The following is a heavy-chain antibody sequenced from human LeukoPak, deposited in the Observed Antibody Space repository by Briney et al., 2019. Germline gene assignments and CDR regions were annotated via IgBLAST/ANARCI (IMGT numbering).Heavy chain of an antibody. V-gene: IGHV1-2*02. D-gene: IGHD3-10*01. CDR1: GYTFTGYY. J-gene: IGHJ6*03. CDR2: INPNSGGT. Sequence: GASVKVSCKASGYTFTGYYTHWVRQAPGQGLEWMGWINPNSGGTNYAQKFQGRVTMTRDTSISTAYMELSRLRSDDTAVYYCARSATMVRGVIIPYYYYMDVWGKGTTVTVSS. CDR3: ARSATMVRGVIIPYYYYMDV.